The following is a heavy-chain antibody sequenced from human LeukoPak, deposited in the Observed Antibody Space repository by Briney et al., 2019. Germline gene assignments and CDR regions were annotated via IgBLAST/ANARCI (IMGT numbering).Heavy chain of an antibody. Sequence: SETLSLTCTVSSGSISTSNYYWGWVRQPPGKALEWIGNIFYSGSTYYSPSLKSRVTISLDTSRNQFSLKLNSVTAADTAVYYCARATWVPAFDIWGQGTMVTVSS. V-gene: IGHV4-39*07. CDR2: IFYSGST. J-gene: IGHJ3*02. D-gene: IGHD1-26*01. CDR3: ARATWVPAFDI. CDR1: SGSISTSNYY.